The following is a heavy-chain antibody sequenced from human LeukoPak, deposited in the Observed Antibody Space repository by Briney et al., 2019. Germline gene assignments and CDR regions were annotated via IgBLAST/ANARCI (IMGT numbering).Heavy chain of an antibody. Sequence: GRSLRLSCAASGFTFSSYGMHCVRQAPGKGLEWVAVIWYDGSNKYYAYSVKGRFTISRDNSKNTLYLQMNSLRAEDTAVYYCARGYYGSGSAYFDYWGQGTLVTVSS. CDR3: ARGYYGSGSAYFDY. J-gene: IGHJ4*02. D-gene: IGHD3-10*01. CDR2: IWYDGSNK. V-gene: IGHV3-33*01. CDR1: GFTFSSYG.